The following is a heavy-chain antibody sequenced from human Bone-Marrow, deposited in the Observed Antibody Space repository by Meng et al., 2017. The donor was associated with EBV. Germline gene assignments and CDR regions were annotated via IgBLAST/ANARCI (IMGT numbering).Heavy chain of an antibody. Sequence: EVQRVAAGGGLSPPGGSLRLSCAAVGFTGRSSYMSWVRQPPGRGLEWVSVIHSVGNAYYADSVRGRFTLSRDNSKNTLYLRMNYLRAEDTAVYYCARSYGSTLDWFDPWGQGTLVTVSS. CDR3: ARSYGSTLDWFDP. D-gene: IGHD2-2*01. CDR1: GFTGRSSY. CDR2: IHSVGNA. J-gene: IGHJ5*02. V-gene: IGHV3-53*01.